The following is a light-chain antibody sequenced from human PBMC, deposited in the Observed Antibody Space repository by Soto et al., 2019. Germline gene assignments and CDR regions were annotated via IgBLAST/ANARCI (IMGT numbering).Light chain of an antibody. V-gene: IGKV3-20*01. Sequence: EIVLTQSPGTLSLSPGERATLSCRASESVSNDHLAWYQRKPGQAPRLLIYGAPYWATDIPNRFSGSGSGSDFTLTIGKLEAEDFAVYICQQYGSTPPTFGRGTKVEI. CDR1: ESVSNDH. J-gene: IGKJ4*02. CDR3: QQYGSTPPT. CDR2: GAP.